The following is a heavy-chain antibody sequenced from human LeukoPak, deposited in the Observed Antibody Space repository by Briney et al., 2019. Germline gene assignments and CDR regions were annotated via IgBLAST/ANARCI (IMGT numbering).Heavy chain of an antibody. CDR2: IYYSGST. D-gene: IGHD3-10*01. V-gene: IGHV4-59*08. Sequence: RPSETLSLTCTVSGGSISSYYWSWIRQPPGKGLEWIGYIYYSGSTNYNPSLKSRVTISVDTSKNQFSLKLSSVTAADTAVYYCARVAGLWFGGYYMDVWGKGTTVTVSS. J-gene: IGHJ6*03. CDR3: ARVAGLWFGGYYMDV. CDR1: GGSISSYY.